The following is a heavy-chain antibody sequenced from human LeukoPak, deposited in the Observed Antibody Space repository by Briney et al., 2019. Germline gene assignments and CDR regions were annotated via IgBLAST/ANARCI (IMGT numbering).Heavy chain of an antibody. V-gene: IGHV1-3*01. D-gene: IGHD2-2*01. J-gene: IGHJ4*02. CDR1: GYTFTSYA. Sequence: ASVKVSCKASGYTFTSYAMHWVRQAPGQRLEWMGWINVGNGNTKYSQKFQGRVTITRDTSASTAYVELSSLRSEDTAVYYCAREVGCSSTSCHDYWGQGTLVTVSS. CDR2: INVGNGNT. CDR3: AREVGCSSTSCHDY.